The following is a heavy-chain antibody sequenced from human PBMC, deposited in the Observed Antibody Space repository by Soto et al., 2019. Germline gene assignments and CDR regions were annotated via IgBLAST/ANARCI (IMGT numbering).Heavy chain of an antibody. CDR2: IIPILGIA. Sequence: QVQLVQSGAEVKKPGSSVKVSCKASGGTFSSYTISWVRQAPGQGLEWTGRIIPILGIANYAQKFQGRVTITADKSTSTAYMELSSLRSEDTAVYYCARDLRRHGMDVWGQGTTVTVSS. CDR1: GGTFSSYT. J-gene: IGHJ6*02. V-gene: IGHV1-69*08. CDR3: ARDLRRHGMDV.